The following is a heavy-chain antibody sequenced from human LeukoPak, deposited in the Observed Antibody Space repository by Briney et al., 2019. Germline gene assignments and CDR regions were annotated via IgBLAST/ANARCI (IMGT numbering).Heavy chain of an antibody. CDR1: GYTFTAYY. D-gene: IGHD2-2*01. CDR3: STEDKYCSTTTCGDY. Sequence: GASVKVSCKASGYTFTAYYVHWVRQAPGQGLEWMGYIKPTSGDANYVQKFQDRITMTRDTSISTAYLELSRLTSDDTAVYYCSTEDKYCSTTTCGDYWGQGTLVTVSS. V-gene: IGHV1-2*02. J-gene: IGHJ4*02. CDR2: IKPTSGDA.